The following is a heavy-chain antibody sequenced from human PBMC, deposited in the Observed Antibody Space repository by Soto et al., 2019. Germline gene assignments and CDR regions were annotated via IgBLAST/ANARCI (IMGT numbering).Heavy chain of an antibody. CDR3: ASEAIAAAAVYGMDV. CDR1: GYTFTSYA. D-gene: IGHD6-13*01. J-gene: IGHJ6*02. CDR2: INAGNGNT. Sequence: QVQLVQSGAEEKKPRASVKVSCKASGYTFTSYAMHWVRQAPGQRLEWMGWINAGNGNTKYSQKFQGRVTITRDTSARTAYMELSSLRSEDTAVYYCASEAIAAAAVYGMDVWGQGTTVTVSS. V-gene: IGHV1-3*05.